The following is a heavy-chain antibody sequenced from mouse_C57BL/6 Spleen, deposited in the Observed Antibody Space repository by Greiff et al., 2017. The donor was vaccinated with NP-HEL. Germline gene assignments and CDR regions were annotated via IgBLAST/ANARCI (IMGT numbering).Heavy chain of an antibody. D-gene: IGHD2-10*02. V-gene: IGHV1-18*01. CDR2: INPNNGGT. J-gene: IGHJ3*01. CDR3: ARWGYGNYPFAY. CDR1: GYTFTDYN. Sequence: EVKLQESGPELVKPGASVKIPCKASGYTFTDYNMDWVKQSHGKSLEWIGDINPNNGGTIYNQKFKGKATLTVDKSSSTAYMELRSLTSEDTAVYYCARWGYGNYPFAYWGQGTLVTVSA.